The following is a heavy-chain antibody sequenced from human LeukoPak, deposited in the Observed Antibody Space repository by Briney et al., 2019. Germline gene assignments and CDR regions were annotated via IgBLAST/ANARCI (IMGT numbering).Heavy chain of an antibody. CDR3: ATRGGLTPNTLAM. D-gene: IGHD2-15*01. CDR2: MDPNSGDT. J-gene: IGHJ3*01. V-gene: IGHV1-2*02. CDR1: GYNFSAYY. Sequence: GASVKVSCKGSGYNFSAYYMHWVRQAPGRGLEWMGWMDPNSGDTIYAPKFQGRVSMTRDTSITTAYMELSSLTFDDSAMYYCATRGGLTPNTLAMWGHGTMVTVSS.